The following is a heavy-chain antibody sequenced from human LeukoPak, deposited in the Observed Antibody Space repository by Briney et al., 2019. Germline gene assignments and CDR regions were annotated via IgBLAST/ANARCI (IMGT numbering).Heavy chain of an antibody. Sequence: GRSLRPSCAASGFTFSSCGMHWVRQAPGKGLEWVSSIHYSGGNTYYADSVKGRFTISRDNSKNTLYLQMNSLRAEDTAVYYCAKVIREVDMSFDYWGQGALVTVSP. CDR2: IHYSGGNT. D-gene: IGHD5-24*01. J-gene: IGHJ4*02. CDR3: AKVIREVDMSFDY. V-gene: IGHV3-23*01. CDR1: GFTFSSCG.